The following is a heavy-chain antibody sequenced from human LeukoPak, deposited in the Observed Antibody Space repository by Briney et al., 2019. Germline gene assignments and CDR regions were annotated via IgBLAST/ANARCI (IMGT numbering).Heavy chain of an antibody. D-gene: IGHD2-2*02. V-gene: IGHV3-21*01. CDR2: ISSSSSYI. Sequence: GGSLRLSCAASGFTFSSYSMNWVRQAPGKGLEWVSSISSSSSYIYYADSVKGRFTISRDNAKNSLCLQMNSLRAEDTAVYYCARDLGYYCSSTSCHTYDAFDIWGQGTMVTVSS. CDR1: GFTFSSYS. CDR3: ARDLGYYCSSTSCHTYDAFDI. J-gene: IGHJ3*02.